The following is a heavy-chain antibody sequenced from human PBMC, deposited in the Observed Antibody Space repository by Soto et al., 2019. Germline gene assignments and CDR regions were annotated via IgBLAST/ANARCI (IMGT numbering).Heavy chain of an antibody. Sequence: GGSLRLSCAASGFTFSSYSMNWVRQAPGKGLEWVSSISSSSSYIYYADSVKGRFTISRDNAKNSLYLQMNSLRAEDTAVYYCARDLLYYYDSSGQTDYWGQGTLVTVSS. CDR2: ISSSSSYI. J-gene: IGHJ4*02. CDR3: ARDLLYYYDSSGQTDY. D-gene: IGHD3-22*01. V-gene: IGHV3-21*01. CDR1: GFTFSSYS.